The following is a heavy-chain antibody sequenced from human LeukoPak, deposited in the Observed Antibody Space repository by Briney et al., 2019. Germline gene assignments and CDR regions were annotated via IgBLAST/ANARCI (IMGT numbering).Heavy chain of an antibody. J-gene: IGHJ4*02. V-gene: IGHV1-69*13. CDR2: IISIFGTA. Sequence: ASVKVSCKASGGTFSSYAISWVRQAPGQGLEWMGGIISIFGTANYAQKFQGRVTITADESTSTAYMELSSLRSEDTAVYYCASAPKYSSSSPFDYWGQGTLVTVSS. CDR3: ASAPKYSSSSPFDY. CDR1: GGTFSSYA. D-gene: IGHD6-6*01.